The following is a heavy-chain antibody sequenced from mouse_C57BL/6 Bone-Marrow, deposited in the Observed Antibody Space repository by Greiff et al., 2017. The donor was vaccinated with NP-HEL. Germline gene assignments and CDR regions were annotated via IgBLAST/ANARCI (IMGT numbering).Heavy chain of an antibody. V-gene: IGHV2-6-1*01. CDR1: GFSLTSYG. CDR2: IWSDGST. Sequence: VQGVESGPGLVAPSQSLSITCTVSGFSLTSYGVHWVRQPPGKGLEWLVVIWSDGSTTYTSALKSILSISKDNSKSQVFLKMNSLQTDDTAMYYCARHDYYGYWYFDVWGTGTTVTVSS. J-gene: IGHJ1*03. D-gene: IGHD1-1*01. CDR3: ARHDYYGYWYFDV.